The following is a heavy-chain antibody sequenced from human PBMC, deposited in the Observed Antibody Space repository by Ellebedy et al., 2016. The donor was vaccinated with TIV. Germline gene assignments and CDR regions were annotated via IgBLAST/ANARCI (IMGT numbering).Heavy chain of an antibody. Sequence: PGGSLRLSCAASGFTFSSYAMHWVRQAPGKGLEWVAVISYDGSNKYYADSVKGRFTISRDNSKNTLYLQMNSLRAEDTAVYYCARAARNLDCWGQGTLVTVSS. J-gene: IGHJ4*02. CDR2: ISYDGSNK. CDR3: ARAARNLDC. V-gene: IGHV3-30-3*01. CDR1: GFTFSSYA.